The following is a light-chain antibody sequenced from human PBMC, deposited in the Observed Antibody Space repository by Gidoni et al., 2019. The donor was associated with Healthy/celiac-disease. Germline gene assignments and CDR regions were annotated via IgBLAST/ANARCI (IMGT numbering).Light chain of an antibody. CDR3: QQLTSYPLT. CDR1: QGITNY. V-gene: IGKV1-9*01. Sequence: QVTQSPSFLSASVGDRVTITCRASQGITNYLAWYQQKPGKAPELLVSAASTLQSGVPSRFSGGGSGTEFTLTISSLLPEDLATYYCQQLTSYPLTFGGGTKVEIK. J-gene: IGKJ4*01. CDR2: AAS.